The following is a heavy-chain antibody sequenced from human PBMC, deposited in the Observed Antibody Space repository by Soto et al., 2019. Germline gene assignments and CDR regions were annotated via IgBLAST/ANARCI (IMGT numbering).Heavy chain of an antibody. CDR2: INPNGGVT. V-gene: IGHV1-2*04. J-gene: IGHJ6*03. D-gene: IGHD5-12*01. Sequence: QVQLVQSGAEVRKPGASVTVSCRSSGDSFNDYYIHWVRQAPGQVFEWMGWINPNGGVTKYAQKFQGWVSMTRDTSIRPVYMQLSRLTADDTAVYYCARESGGATATLDYYYFYMDVWGTGTTVTVSS. CDR3: ARESGGATATLDYYYFYMDV. CDR1: GDSFNDYY.